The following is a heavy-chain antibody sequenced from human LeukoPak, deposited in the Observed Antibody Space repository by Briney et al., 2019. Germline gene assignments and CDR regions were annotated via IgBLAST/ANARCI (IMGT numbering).Heavy chain of an antibody. J-gene: IGHJ4*02. Sequence: ASVKVSCKVSGYTLTELSTHWVRQAPGKGLEWMGGFDPEDGETIYAQKFQGRVTMTEDTSTDTAYMELSSLRSEDTAVYYCATALWLPYYFDYWGQGTLVTVSS. CDR3: ATALWLPYYFDY. V-gene: IGHV1-24*01. CDR1: GYTLTELS. D-gene: IGHD5-18*01. CDR2: FDPEDGET.